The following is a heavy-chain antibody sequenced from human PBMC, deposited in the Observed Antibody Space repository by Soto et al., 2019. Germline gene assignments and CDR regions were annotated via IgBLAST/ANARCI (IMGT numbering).Heavy chain of an antibody. J-gene: IGHJ4*02. Sequence: ASVKVSCKASGYTFTSYYMHWVRQAPGQGLEWMGIINPSGGSTSYAQKFQGRVTMTRDTPTSTVYMELSSLRSEDTAVYYCARVPSLRFLEWFFDYWGQGTLVTVSS. V-gene: IGHV1-46*01. CDR1: GYTFTSYY. CDR2: INPSGGST. D-gene: IGHD3-3*01. CDR3: ARVPSLRFLEWFFDY.